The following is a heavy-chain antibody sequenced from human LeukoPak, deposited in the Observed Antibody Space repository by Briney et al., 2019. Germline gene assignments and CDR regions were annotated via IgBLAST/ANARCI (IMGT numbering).Heavy chain of an antibody. CDR2: ITGSGDST. D-gene: IGHD3-22*01. V-gene: IGHV3-23*01. Sequence: GGSLRLSCAASGFTFSSYAMSWVRQAPGKGLEWVSAITGSGDSTYSADSVKGRFTFSRDNSKNALYLQMNSLRAEDTAVYYCARRSSSGGYFDYWGQGTLVTVSS. CDR1: GFTFSSYA. CDR3: ARRSSSGGYFDY. J-gene: IGHJ4*02.